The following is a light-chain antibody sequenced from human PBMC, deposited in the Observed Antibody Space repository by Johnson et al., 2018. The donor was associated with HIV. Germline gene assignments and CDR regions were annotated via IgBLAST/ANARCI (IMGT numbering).Light chain of an antibody. J-gene: IGLJ1*01. V-gene: IGLV1-51*02. Sequence: QPVLTQPPSVSAAPGQKVPISCSGSSSNIGNNYVSWYQQLPGTAPKLLIYENNKRPSGIPDRFSGSKSGTSATLGITGLQTGDEAAYYCGTWDNSLSAYVFGTGTKVTVL. CDR3: GTWDNSLSAYV. CDR2: ENN. CDR1: SSNIGNNY.